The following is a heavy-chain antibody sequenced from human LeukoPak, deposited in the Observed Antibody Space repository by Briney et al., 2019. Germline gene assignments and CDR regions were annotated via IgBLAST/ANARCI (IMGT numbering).Heavy chain of an antibody. J-gene: IGHJ3*02. Sequence: GGSLRLSCAASGFTFSSYDLHWVRQAPGKGLEWVALISYDGTNKYYADSVKGRFTLSRDNSKDTVILQMNSLRPEDTAIYYCERERVTGTGIVSAFTIWGQGTLVTVSS. D-gene: IGHD2-21*02. V-gene: IGHV3-30-3*01. CDR3: ERERVTGTGIVSAFTI. CDR1: GFTFSSYD. CDR2: ISYDGTNK.